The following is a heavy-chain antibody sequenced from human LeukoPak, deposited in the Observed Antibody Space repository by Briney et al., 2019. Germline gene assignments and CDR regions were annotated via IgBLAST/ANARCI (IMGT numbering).Heavy chain of an antibody. J-gene: IGHJ4*02. V-gene: IGHV3-23*01. CDR1: GITFSNSA. D-gene: IGHD7-27*01. CDR2: ISGSGGST. CDR3: AKEETSGPPGFDY. Sequence: GGSLRLSCVPSGITFSNSALSWVRQAPGKGLEWVSAISGSGGSTYYADSVKGRFTISRDNSKNTLYLQMNSLRAEDTAVYYCAKEETSGPPGFDYWGQGTLVTVSS.